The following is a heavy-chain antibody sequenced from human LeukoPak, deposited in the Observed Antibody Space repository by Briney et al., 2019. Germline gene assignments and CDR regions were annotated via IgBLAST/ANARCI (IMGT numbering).Heavy chain of an antibody. CDR1: GITLSNYV. Sequence: PGGSLRLSCAVSGITLSNYVMTWVRQAPGRGLEWVAGISGSGGGTNYADSVKGRFTISRDNSKNTLYLQMNSLRAEDTATYYCAKPRAMTTGVGRYFDLWGRGTLVTVSS. D-gene: IGHD1-1*01. V-gene: IGHV3-23*01. CDR3: AKPRAMTTGVGRYFDL. J-gene: IGHJ2*01. CDR2: ISGSGGGT.